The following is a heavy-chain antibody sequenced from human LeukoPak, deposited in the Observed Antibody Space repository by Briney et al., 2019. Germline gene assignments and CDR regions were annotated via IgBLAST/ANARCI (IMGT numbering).Heavy chain of an antibody. CDR3: AREAVAGTDFDY. V-gene: IGHV4-39*07. J-gene: IGHJ4*02. CDR2: IYYSGST. D-gene: IGHD6-19*01. CDR1: GGSISSSSYY. Sequence: SETLSLTCTVSGGSISSSSYYWGWIRQPPGKGLEWIGSIYYSGSTHYNPSLRSRVTMSVDTSKNQLSLKLSSVTAADTAVYYCAREAVAGTDFDYWGQGTLVTVSS.